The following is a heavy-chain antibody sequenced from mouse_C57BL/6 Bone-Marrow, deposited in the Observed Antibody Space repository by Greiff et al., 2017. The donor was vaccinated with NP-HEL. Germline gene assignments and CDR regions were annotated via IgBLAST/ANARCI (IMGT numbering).Heavy chain of an antibody. V-gene: IGHV1-80*01. CDR3: ARGGYYGSSFYWYFDV. D-gene: IGHD1-1*01. J-gene: IGHJ1*03. CDR1: GYAFSSYW. Sequence: QVQLQQSGAELVKPGASVKISCKASGYAFSSYWMNWVKQRPGKGLEWIGQIYPGDGDTNYNGKFKGKATLTADKSSSTAYMQLSSLTSEDSAVYFCARGGYYGSSFYWYFDVWGTGTTVTDSS. CDR2: IYPGDGDT.